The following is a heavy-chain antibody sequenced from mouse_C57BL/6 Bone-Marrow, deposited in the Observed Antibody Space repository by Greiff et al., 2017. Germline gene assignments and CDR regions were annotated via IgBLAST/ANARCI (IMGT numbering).Heavy chain of an antibody. CDR3: ARSTTVVAREVLYAMDY. D-gene: IGHD1-1*01. CDR1: GYTFTSYW. Sequence: QVQLQQPGAELVKPGASVTLSCKASGYTFTSYWMHWVQQRPGRGLEWIGRIDPNSGGTKYNEKFKSKATLTVDKPSRTAYMQLSSLTSEDSAVYYCARSTTVVAREVLYAMDYWGQGTSVTVSS. CDR2: IDPNSGGT. V-gene: IGHV1-72*01. J-gene: IGHJ4*01.